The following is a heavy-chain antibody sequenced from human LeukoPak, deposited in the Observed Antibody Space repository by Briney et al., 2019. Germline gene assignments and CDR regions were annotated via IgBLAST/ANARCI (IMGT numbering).Heavy chain of an antibody. CDR2: ISSSGSTI. Sequence: GGSLRLSCAASGFTFSSYEMNWVRQAPGKGLEWVSYISSSGSTIYYADSVKGRFTISRDNAKNSLYLQMNSLRAEDTAVYYCARVPIAAAGPYYYYYYGMDVWGKGTTVTVSS. V-gene: IGHV3-48*03. CDR3: ARVPIAAAGPYYYYYYGMDV. D-gene: IGHD6-13*01. J-gene: IGHJ6*04. CDR1: GFTFSSYE.